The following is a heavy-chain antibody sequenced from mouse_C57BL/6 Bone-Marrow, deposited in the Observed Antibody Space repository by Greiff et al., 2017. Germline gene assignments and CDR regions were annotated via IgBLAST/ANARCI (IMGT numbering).Heavy chain of an antibody. CDR3: ARDHYYGSSFAY. J-gene: IGHJ3*01. CDR1: GYTFTSYW. CDR2: IDPSDSYT. V-gene: IGHV1-69*01. Sequence: QVQLKQPGAELVMPGASVKLSCKASGYTFTSYWMHWVKQRPGQGLEWIGEIDPSDSYTNYNQKFKGKSTLTVDKSSSTAYMQLSSLTSEDSAVYDCARDHYYGSSFAYWGQGTLVTVSA. D-gene: IGHD1-1*01.